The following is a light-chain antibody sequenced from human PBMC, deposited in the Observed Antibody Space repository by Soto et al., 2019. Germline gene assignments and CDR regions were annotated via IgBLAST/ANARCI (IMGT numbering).Light chain of an antibody. J-gene: IGLJ2*01. CDR2: ANT. Sequence: QSALTQPPSVSGAPGQRVTISCTGSSSYIGAGYDVHWYQQLPGTAPKLLIYANTNRPSGVPDRFSGSKSGTSASLAITGLQDEDEAYYYCKSYDDSLGGHVIFGGGTKVTVL. CDR3: KSYDDSLGGHVI. V-gene: IGLV1-40*01. CDR1: SSYIGAGYD.